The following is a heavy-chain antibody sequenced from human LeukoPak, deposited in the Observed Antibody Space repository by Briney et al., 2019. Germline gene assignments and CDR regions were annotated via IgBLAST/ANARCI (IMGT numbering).Heavy chain of an antibody. CDR1: GFTFDDYA. J-gene: IGHJ1*01. V-gene: IGHV3-9*01. CDR2: ISWNSGKI. Sequence: PGGSLRLSCAASGFTFDDYAMHWVRQAPGKGLEWVSGISWNSGKIGYADSVKGRFTISRDNSKNTLYLQMNSLRAEDTAVYYCARDSSRFTMIVADFQHWGQGTLVTVSS. D-gene: IGHD3-22*01. CDR3: ARDSSRFTMIVADFQH.